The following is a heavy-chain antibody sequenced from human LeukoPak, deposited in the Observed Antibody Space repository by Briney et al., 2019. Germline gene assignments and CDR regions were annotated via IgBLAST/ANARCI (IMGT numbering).Heavy chain of an antibody. J-gene: IGHJ4*02. CDR1: GYTFTGYY. Sequence: ASVKVSCKASGYTFTGYYMHWVRQAPGQGLEWMGWINPNSGGTNYAQKFQGRVTMTRDTSISSAYMELSRLRSDDTAVYYCARDSRSGSSTSWTYYFDYWGQGTLVTVSS. CDR2: INPNSGGT. CDR3: ARDSRSGSSTSWTYYFDY. V-gene: IGHV1-2*02. D-gene: IGHD2-2*01.